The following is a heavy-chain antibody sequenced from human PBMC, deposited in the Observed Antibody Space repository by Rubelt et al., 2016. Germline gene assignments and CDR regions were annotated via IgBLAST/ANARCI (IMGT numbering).Heavy chain of an antibody. CDR3: MYDFWRGYQSVGYYYGMDV. CDR1: GYSFTTYS. CDR2: INPSGGST. Sequence: QVQLVQSGAEVKKPGASVKVSCKAAGYSFTTYSIHWVRQAPGQRLEWMGIINPSGGSTSYAQKFQGRVTMTRDTTTSQVYMDRSSLRSEDTAVYYCMYDFWRGYQSVGYYYGMDVWGQGTTVTVSS. V-gene: IGHV1-46*01. D-gene: IGHD3-3*01. J-gene: IGHJ6*02.